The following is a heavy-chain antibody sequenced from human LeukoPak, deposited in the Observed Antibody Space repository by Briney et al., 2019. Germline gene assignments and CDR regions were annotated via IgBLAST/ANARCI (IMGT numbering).Heavy chain of an antibody. V-gene: IGHV3-23*01. CDR1: GFTFSSYA. J-gene: IGHJ4*02. Sequence: PGGSLRLSCAASGFTFSSYAMSWVRQAPGKGLEWVSAISGSGGSTYYADSVKGRFTISRDNSKNTLYLQMNSLRAEDTAVYYCTTYCSSTSCYGDYWGQGTLVTVSS. D-gene: IGHD2-2*01. CDR3: TTYCSSTSCYGDY. CDR2: ISGSGGST.